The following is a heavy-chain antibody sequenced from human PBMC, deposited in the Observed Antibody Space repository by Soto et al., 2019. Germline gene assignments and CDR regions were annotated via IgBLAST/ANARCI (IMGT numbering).Heavy chain of an antibody. J-gene: IGHJ4*02. CDR3: ARPQGGGGVDY. CDR2: INPSGGST. Sequence: QVQLVQSGAEVKKPGASVKVSCKASGYTFTSYYMHWVRQAPGQGLEWMGIINPSGGSTSYAQKFQGRVTMTRDTSTSTVYMELSSLRSEDTAVYCCARPQGGGGVDYWGQGTLVTVSS. CDR1: GYTFTSYY. D-gene: IGHD3-16*01. V-gene: IGHV1-46*03.